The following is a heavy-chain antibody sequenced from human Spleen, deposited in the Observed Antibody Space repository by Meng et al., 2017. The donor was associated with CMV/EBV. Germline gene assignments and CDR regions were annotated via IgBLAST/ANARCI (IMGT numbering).Heavy chain of an antibody. J-gene: IGHJ4*02. CDR2: VRSDGIDT. Sequence: ETLSLTCAASGFPFSTYAMSWVRQAPGKGLEWVSVVRSDGIDTYYADSVKGRFAISRDNSKNTLYLQMNSLRAEDTAVYYCATHGHYGLDYWGQGTLVTVSS. CDR3: ATHGHYGLDY. V-gene: IGHV3-23*03. D-gene: IGHD3-3*01. CDR1: GFPFSTYA.